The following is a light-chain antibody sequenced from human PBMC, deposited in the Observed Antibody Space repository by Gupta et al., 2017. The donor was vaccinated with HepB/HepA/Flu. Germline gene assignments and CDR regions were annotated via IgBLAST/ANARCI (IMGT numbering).Light chain of an antibody. Sequence: EIVMTQSPAALSVSPGERATLSCRASQSVGSNLAWYQQKPGQAPRLLIYGASTRDTGIPARFSGSGSGIDFTLIISSRQSEDFAVYYCQHYKNSPPWTFGQGTKVEIK. J-gene: IGKJ1*01. CDR1: QSVGSN. V-gene: IGKV3-15*01. CDR2: GAS. CDR3: QHYKNSPPWT.